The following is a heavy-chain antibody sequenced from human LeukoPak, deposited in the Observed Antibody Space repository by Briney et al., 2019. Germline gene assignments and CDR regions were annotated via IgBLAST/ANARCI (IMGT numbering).Heavy chain of an antibody. CDR2: INPGGSSI. CDR3: ARSNQADDY. V-gene: IGHV3-74*01. J-gene: IGHJ4*02. CDR1: GFTFSSYW. D-gene: IGHD1-14*01. Sequence: GRSLRPSCAASGFTFSSYWMHWVRQVPGKGLVWVARINPGGSSITYADSVKGRFTISRDNAKNTLYLRMDSLRAEDTGVYYCARSNQADDYWGQGTLVTVSS.